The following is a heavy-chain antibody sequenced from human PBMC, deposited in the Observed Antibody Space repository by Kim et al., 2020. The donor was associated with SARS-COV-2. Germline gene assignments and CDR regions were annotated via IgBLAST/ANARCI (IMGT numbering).Heavy chain of an antibody. V-gene: IGHV3-23*01. J-gene: IGHJ4*02. D-gene: IGHD3-3*01. Sequence: GGSLRLSCAASGFTFSSYAMSWVRQPAGGGREWVLAISGSGGSTYYADSVKGRFIISRDNSKNTLYLQMISLIAEDTAVYYCAKDVGFWSEVLSHGLYFDYWDQGPLVTVSS. CDR2: ISGSGGST. CDR1: GFTFSSYA. CDR3: AKDVGFWSEVLSHGLYFDY.